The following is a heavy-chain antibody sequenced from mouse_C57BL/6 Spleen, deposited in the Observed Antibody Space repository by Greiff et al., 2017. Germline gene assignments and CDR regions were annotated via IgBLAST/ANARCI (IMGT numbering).Heavy chain of an antibody. CDR3: ARRSGPDWDDY. CDR2: IDPSDSYT. V-gene: IGHV1-50*01. J-gene: IGHJ2*01. D-gene: IGHD4-1*01. Sequence: QVQLQQPGAELVKPGASVKLSCKASGYNFTSYWMQWVKQRPGQGLEWIGEIDPSDSYTNYNQKFKGKATLTVDKSSSTAYMQLSSLTSEDAAGYYCARRSGPDWDDYWGQGTTLTVSS. CDR1: GYNFTSYW.